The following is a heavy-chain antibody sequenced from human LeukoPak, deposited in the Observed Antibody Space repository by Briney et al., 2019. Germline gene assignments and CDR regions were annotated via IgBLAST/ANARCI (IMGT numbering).Heavy chain of an antibody. J-gene: IGHJ2*01. CDR3: AKETQIVVVPAAIDSRYFDL. V-gene: IGHV1-18*01. D-gene: IGHD2-2*01. Sequence: ASVKVSCKASGYTFTSYGISWVRQAPGQGLEWMGWISAYNGNTNYAQKLQGRVTMTTDTSTSTAYMELRSLRSDDTAVYYRAKETQIVVVPAAIDSRYFDLWGRGTLVTVSS. CDR2: ISAYNGNT. CDR1: GYTFTSYG.